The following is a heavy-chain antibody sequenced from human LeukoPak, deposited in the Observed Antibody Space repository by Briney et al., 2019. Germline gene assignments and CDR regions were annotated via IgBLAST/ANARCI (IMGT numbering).Heavy chain of an antibody. CDR1: GGSISNYY. CDR3: ARAVQPERPPPLIGYYYMDV. Sequence: SETLSLTCTVSGGSISNYYWSWIRQPPGKGLEWIGYIYYSGSTNYNPSLKSRVTISVGTSKNQFSLKLSSVTAADTAVYYCARAVQPERPPPLIGYYYMDVWGKGTTVTVSS. J-gene: IGHJ6*03. V-gene: IGHV4-59*01. D-gene: IGHD1-1*01. CDR2: IYYSGST.